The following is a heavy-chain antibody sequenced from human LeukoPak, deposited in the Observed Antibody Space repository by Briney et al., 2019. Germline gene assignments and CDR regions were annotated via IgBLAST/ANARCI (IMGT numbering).Heavy chain of an antibody. D-gene: IGHD6-13*01. J-gene: IGHJ4*02. CDR2: INWDGTNT. V-gene: IGHV3-20*04. CDR3: VKDLSSNWYSSDY. CDR1: GGTTDDYG. Sequence: PGGSLRLSCAASGGTTDDYGMSWVRQAPGKGLEWVSGINWDGTNTYYAESVKGRFTISRDSAEKSLYLQMNSLRDDDTAFYYCVKDLSSNWYSSDYWGQGTLVTVSS.